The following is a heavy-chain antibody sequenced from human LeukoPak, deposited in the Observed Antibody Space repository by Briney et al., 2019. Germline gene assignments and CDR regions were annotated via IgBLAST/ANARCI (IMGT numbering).Heavy chain of an antibody. CDR3: ARYPLSYSSNWHYYFDY. Sequence: ASVKVFCKASGYTFTSYGVSWVRQAPGQGLEWMGWISGSTGNTNNAQKVQGRVTMTTDTSTSTAYMELRSLRSDDTAVYYCARYPLSYSSNWHYYFDYWGQGTLLTVSS. V-gene: IGHV1-18*01. D-gene: IGHD6-13*01. CDR2: ISGSTGNT. CDR1: GYTFTSYG. J-gene: IGHJ4*02.